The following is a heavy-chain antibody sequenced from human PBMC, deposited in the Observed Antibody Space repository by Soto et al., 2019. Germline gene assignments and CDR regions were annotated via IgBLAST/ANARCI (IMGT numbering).Heavy chain of an antibody. V-gene: IGHV3-23*01. CDR1: GFTFSSYA. Sequence: EVQLLESGGGLVQPGGSLRLSCAASGFTFSSYAMNWVRQAPGKGLEWVSVISGSGGSTYYADSVKGRFTISGDNSKNTLHLQMNSLRAEDTAVYYCARRSSSWYFDDWGQGTLVTVSS. J-gene: IGHJ4*02. D-gene: IGHD6-13*01. CDR3: ARRSSSWYFDD. CDR2: ISGSGGST.